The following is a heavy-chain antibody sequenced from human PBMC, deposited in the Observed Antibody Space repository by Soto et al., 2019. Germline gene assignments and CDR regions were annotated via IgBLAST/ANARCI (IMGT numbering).Heavy chain of an antibody. D-gene: IGHD3-3*01. V-gene: IGHV3-48*02. CDR3: ARGAASGSDL. J-gene: IGHJ5*02. Sequence: GGSLRLSCTASGFIFSDYSMNWVRQAPGKGLEWVSYISTSGTTMYYADSVKGRFTISRDNAKKSLFLQMTSLRDDDTGVYFCARGAASGSDLWGQGTQVTVSS. CDR2: ISTSGTTM. CDR1: GFIFSDYS.